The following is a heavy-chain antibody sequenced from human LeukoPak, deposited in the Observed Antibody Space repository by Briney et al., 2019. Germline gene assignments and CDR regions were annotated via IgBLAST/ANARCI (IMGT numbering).Heavy chain of an antibody. CDR1: GGSISGAH. J-gene: IGHJ4*01. D-gene: IGHD1-1*01. CDR2: IYYTGST. V-gene: IGHV4-59*08. CDR3: ARHRAESSGTAAFDC. Sequence: PSETLSLTCTVSGGSISGAHWSWIRQPPGKGLEWIGYIYYTGSTDHNPSLKSRVTMSVDTSRNQVSLRLSSVTAADTAVYYCARHRAESSGTAAFDCWGQGSLVTVSP.